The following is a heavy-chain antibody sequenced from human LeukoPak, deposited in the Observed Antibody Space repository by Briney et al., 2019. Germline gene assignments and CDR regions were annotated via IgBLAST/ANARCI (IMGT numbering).Heavy chain of an antibody. D-gene: IGHD3-22*01. CDR3: AGAFRVVVIEDAFDI. CDR1: GGSISSGSYY. V-gene: IGHV4-61*02. CDR2: IYTSGST. J-gene: IGHJ3*02. Sequence: PSETLSLTCTVSGGSISSGSYYRSWIRQPAGKGLEWIGRIYTSGSTNYNPSLKSRVTISVDTSKNQFSLKLSSVTAADTAVYYCAGAFRVVVIEDAFDIWGQGTMVTVSS.